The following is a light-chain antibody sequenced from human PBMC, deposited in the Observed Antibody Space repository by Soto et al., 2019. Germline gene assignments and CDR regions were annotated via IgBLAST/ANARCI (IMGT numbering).Light chain of an antibody. J-gene: IGLJ2*01. CDR3: AAWDGSLNNVL. Sequence: QSVLTQPPSASGTPGQRVTISCSGSGSSIGTNTVNWYRQLPGTAPKLLIYGNNQRPSGVPDRFSGSTSVTSASLAISGLQSEDEAEYYCAAWDGSLNNVLFGGGTKVTVL. CDR2: GNN. CDR1: GSSIGTNT. V-gene: IGLV1-44*01.